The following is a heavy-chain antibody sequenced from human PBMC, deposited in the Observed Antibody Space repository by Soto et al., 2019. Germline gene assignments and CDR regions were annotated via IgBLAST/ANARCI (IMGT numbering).Heavy chain of an antibody. V-gene: IGHV4-4*02. Sequence: SETLSLTCAVSGGSISSSNWWSWVRQPPGKGLEWIGEIYHSGSHNYNPYLKSRVTTSVDKSKNQLSMTLSSVTAAETDVYYSGRYCTNGVCPHHDAFDIWGQGPMVT. CDR2: IYHSGSH. CDR3: GRYCTNGVCPHHDAFDI. D-gene: IGHD2-8*01. CDR1: GGSISSSNW. J-gene: IGHJ3*02.